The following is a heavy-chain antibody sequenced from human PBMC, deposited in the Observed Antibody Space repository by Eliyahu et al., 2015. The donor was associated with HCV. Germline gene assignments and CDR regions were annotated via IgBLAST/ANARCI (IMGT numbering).Heavy chain of an antibody. D-gene: IGHD3-9*01. CDR2: IYHNGNT. CDR1: XYXIXSXYY. J-gene: IGHJ4*02. CDR3: ARPRVSRYFDGFDY. Sequence: QVHLQESGPGLVKSSETLSLTCAVXXYXIXSXYYWGWIRQPPGKGLEWIASIYHNGNTYYNASLKSRVSISVDLPKNQFSLNLTSVTAADTAVYYCARPRVSRYFDGFDYWGQGILVTVTS. V-gene: IGHV4-38-2*01.